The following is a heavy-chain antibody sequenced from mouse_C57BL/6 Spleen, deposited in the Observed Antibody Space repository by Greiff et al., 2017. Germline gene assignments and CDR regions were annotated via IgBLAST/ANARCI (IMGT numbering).Heavy chain of an antibody. CDR2: INPNYGTT. CDR3: ARSIYYDYDEAFAY. Sequence: LVESGPELVTPGASVKISCKASGYSFTDYNMNWVKQRNGKSLEWIGVINPNYGTTSYNQKFKGKATLTVDQSSSTAYMQLNSLTSEDSAVYYCARSIYYDYDEAFAYWGQGTLVTVSA. V-gene: IGHV1-39*01. J-gene: IGHJ3*01. CDR1: GYSFTDYN. D-gene: IGHD2-4*01.